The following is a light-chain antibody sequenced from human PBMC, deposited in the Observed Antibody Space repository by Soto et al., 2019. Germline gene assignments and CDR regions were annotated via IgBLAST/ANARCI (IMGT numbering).Light chain of an antibody. CDR2: GGS. V-gene: IGKV3-15*01. CDR3: QQNNDWPLT. J-gene: IGKJ4*01. CDR1: QSVSTN. Sequence: EIVMTQSPATLSVSPGERATLSCRASQSVSTNLAWYQQKPGQAPRLLIYGGSTRASGIPARFSGSGSGTEFTLTISSMKSEDFAVYYCQQNNDWPLTFGGGTKVEIK.